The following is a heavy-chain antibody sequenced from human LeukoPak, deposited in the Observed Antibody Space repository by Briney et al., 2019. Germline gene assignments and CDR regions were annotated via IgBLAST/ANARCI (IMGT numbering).Heavy chain of an antibody. CDR3: ARDQNPPASDDAFDI. J-gene: IGHJ3*02. Sequence: WASVKVSCKASGYTFTGYYMHWVRQAPGQGLEWMGWINPNSGGTNYAQKFQGRVTMTRDTSISTAYMELSRLRSDDTAVYYCARDQNPPASDDAFDIWGQGTMVTVSS. D-gene: IGHD6-25*01. CDR1: GYTFTGYY. V-gene: IGHV1-2*02. CDR2: INPNSGGT.